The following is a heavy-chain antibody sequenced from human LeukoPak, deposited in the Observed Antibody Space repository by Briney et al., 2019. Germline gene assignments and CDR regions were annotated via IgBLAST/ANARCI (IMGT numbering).Heavy chain of an antibody. CDR1: VYTFTDYY. CDR2: INPNSGGT. Sequence: ASVKVSFKASVYTFTDYYMHWVRQAPGQGLEWMGWINPNSGGTNNAHKFQGRVTMTIHTSISTAYMELSRLRSDDTAVYYCASAWGNWFDPWGQGTLVTVPS. J-gene: IGHJ5*02. CDR3: ASAWGNWFDP. D-gene: IGHD3-16*01. V-gene: IGHV1-2*02.